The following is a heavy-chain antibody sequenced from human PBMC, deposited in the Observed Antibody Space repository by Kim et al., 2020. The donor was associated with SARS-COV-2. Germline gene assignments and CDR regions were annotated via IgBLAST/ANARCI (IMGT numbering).Heavy chain of an antibody. CDR3: TRDQYGAGNYYYGMDV. Sequence: SETLSLTCTVSGGSISSGGYYWSWIRQHPGKGLEWIGYNYSSGRTYYNPSLKSRVTISVDTSKNQFSLKLSSVTAADTAVYYCTRDQYGAGNYYYGMDVWGQGTTVTVSS. CDR1: GGSISSGGYY. J-gene: IGHJ6*02. V-gene: IGHV4-31*03. D-gene: IGHD1-1*01. CDR2: NYSSGRT.